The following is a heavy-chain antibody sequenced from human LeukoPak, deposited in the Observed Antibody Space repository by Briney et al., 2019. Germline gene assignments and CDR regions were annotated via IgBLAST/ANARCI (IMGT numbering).Heavy chain of an antibody. CDR3: PRGNYYGLVDY. D-gene: IGHD3-10*01. Sequence: TGGSLRLSCAASGFTFSSYWMHWVRQAPGKGLVWVSRINSDGSSTSYADSVKGRFTISRDNAKNTLYLQMNSLRAEDTAVYYCPRGNYYGLVDYWGQGTLVTVSS. CDR1: GFTFSSYW. J-gene: IGHJ4*02. CDR2: INSDGSST. V-gene: IGHV3-74*01.